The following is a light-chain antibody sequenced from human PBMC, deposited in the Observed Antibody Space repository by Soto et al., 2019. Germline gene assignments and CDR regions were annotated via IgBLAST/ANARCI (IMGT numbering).Light chain of an antibody. CDR2: GAS. J-gene: IGKJ5*01. CDR1: QSVHTF. Sequence: EIVLTPSPDTLSLSPVEGASLSCRASQSVHTFLAWYQQTPGQAPRLLIYGASTRATGVPARFSGSGSGTDFTLTISSLEPEDFAVYYCHQRSNWPPDTFGQGTRLEIK. V-gene: IGKV3-11*01. CDR3: HQRSNWPPDT.